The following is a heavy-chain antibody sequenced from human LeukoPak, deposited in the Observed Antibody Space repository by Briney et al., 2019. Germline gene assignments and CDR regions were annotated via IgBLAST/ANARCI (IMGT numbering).Heavy chain of an antibody. CDR1: GYTFTSYA. Sequence: ASVKVSCKGSGYTFTSYAMHWVRQAPGQRLEWMGWINAGNGNTKYSQKFQGRVTITRDTSASTAYMELSSLRSEDTAVYYCARPYSSSWYDYDYWGQGTLVTVSS. CDR2: INAGNGNT. D-gene: IGHD6-13*01. J-gene: IGHJ4*02. CDR3: ARPYSSSWYDYDY. V-gene: IGHV1-3*01.